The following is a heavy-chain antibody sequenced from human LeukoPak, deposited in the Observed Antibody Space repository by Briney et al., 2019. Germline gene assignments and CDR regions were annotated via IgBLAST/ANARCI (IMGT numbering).Heavy chain of an antibody. J-gene: IGHJ4*02. V-gene: IGHV3-30-3*01. CDR2: ISYDGSNR. D-gene: IGHD3-3*01. CDR3: ARDVLPDYDFWSGPSDY. CDR1: GFTFSSYA. Sequence: GGSLRLSCAASGFTFSSYAMHWVRQAPGTGLEWVAVISYDGSNRYYADSVKGRFTISRDNSKNTLYLQMNSLRAEDTAVYYCARDVLPDYDFWSGPSDYWGQGTLVTVSS.